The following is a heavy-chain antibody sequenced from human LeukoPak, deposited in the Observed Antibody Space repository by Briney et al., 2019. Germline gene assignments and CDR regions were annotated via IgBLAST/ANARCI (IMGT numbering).Heavy chain of an antibody. D-gene: IGHD6-19*01. CDR2: IIPIFGTA. J-gene: IGHJ6*02. V-gene: IGHV1-69*13. CDR3: ASAVAGPGGTYYYYGMDV. Sequence: GASVKVSCKASGGTFSSYAISWVRQAPGQGLEWMGGIIPIFGTANYAQKFQGRVTITADESTSTAYMELSSLRSEDTAVYYCASAVAGPGGTYYYYGMDVWGQGTTVTVSS. CDR1: GGTFSSYA.